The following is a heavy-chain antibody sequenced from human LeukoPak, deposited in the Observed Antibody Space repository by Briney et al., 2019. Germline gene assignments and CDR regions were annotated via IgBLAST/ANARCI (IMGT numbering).Heavy chain of an antibody. CDR2: IRYDGSNK. V-gene: IGHV3-30*02. CDR1: GFTFSSYG. J-gene: IGHJ4*02. D-gene: IGHD3-22*01. Sequence: GGSLRLSCAASGFTFSSYGMHWVRQAPGKGLEWVAFIRYDGSNKYYADSVKGRFTISRDNSRNTLYLQMNSLRAEDTAVYYCAKKYYYDSSPDYWGQGTLVTVSS. CDR3: AKKYYYDSSPDY.